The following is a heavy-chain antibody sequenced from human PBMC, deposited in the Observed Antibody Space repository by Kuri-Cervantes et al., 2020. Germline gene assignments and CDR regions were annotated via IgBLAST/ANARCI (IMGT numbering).Heavy chain of an antibody. J-gene: IGHJ4*02. D-gene: IGHD3-22*01. CDR3: ARHLGLYYDSSIDY. V-gene: IGHV4-38-2*01. Sequence: SQTLSLTCAVSGYSISSGYYWSWIRQPPGKGLEWIGSIYYTGKAYYNPSLESRVTISVDTSKDHFSLNLNSVTAADTAVYYCARHLGLYYDSSIDYWGQGTLVTVSS. CDR2: IYYTGKA. CDR1: GYSISSGYY.